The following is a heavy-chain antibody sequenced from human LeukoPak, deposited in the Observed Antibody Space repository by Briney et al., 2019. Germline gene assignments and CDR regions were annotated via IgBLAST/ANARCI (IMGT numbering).Heavy chain of an antibody. J-gene: IGHJ5*02. V-gene: IGHV1-2*02. CDR2: INSNSGGS. CDR1: GYTFTYYY. Sequence: GASVTDSFKSSGYTFTYYYLHWVRQARGQGLAWMGWINSNSGGSNYVQKFQGRVTITRDTSFRAAYIEPSRLTSDDTAGHHCAREGPVGHNWFDPWGQGTLVTVSS. CDR3: AREGPVGHNWFDP.